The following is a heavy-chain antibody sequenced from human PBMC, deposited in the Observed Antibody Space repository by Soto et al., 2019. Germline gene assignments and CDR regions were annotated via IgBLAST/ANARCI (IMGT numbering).Heavy chain of an antibody. CDR2: ISGSGGST. J-gene: IGHJ4*02. CDR3: AKALGRDGYKNLDY. CDR1: GFTFSSYA. Sequence: GGSLRLSCAASGFTFSSYAMSWVRQAPGKGLEWVSAISGSGGSTYYADSVKGRFTISRDNSKNTLYLQMNSLRAEDTAVYYCAKALGRDGYKNLDYWGQGTLVTVSS. D-gene: IGHD5-12*01. V-gene: IGHV3-23*01.